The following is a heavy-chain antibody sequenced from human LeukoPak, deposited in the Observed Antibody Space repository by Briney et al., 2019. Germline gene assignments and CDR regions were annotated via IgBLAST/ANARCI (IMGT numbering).Heavy chain of an antibody. CDR2: TNPNSGGT. CDR3: ASSPGRSGKLDY. CDR1: GYTFTGYY. V-gene: IGHV1-2*02. Sequence: GASVKVSCKASGYTFTGYYMHWVRQAPGQGLEWMGWTNPNSGGTNYAQKFQGRVTMTRDTSISTAYMELSRLRSDDTAVYHCASSPGRSGKLDYRGQGTLVTVSS. J-gene: IGHJ4*02. D-gene: IGHD1-26*01.